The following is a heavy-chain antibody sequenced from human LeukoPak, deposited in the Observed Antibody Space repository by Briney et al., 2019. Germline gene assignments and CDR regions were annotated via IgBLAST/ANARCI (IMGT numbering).Heavy chain of an antibody. CDR2: IKLDGSEK. Sequence: PGGSLRLSCVASGFTFGKYWMSWVRQAPGKGLEWVANIKLDGSEKNYVDSVKGRFTIPRDNTKNSLYLQMNSLRVEDTDVFYCARDQYDTWSRRGNFDSWGQGTLVIVSS. J-gene: IGHJ4*02. D-gene: IGHD3-3*01. CDR1: GFTFGKYW. CDR3: ARDQYDTWSRRGNFDS. V-gene: IGHV3-7*03.